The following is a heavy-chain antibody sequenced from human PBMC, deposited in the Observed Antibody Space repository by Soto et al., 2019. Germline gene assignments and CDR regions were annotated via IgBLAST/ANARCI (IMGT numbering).Heavy chain of an antibody. Sequence: RSLTCTVSGGSISSGGYYWSWIRQHPGKGLEWIGYIYYSGSTYYNPSLKSRVTISVDTSKNQFSLKLSSVTAADTAVYYCARDSDMANSSGWFDYWGQGTLVTVSS. D-gene: IGHD6-19*01. CDR2: IYYSGST. V-gene: IGHV4-31*03. J-gene: IGHJ4*02. CDR3: ARDSDMANSSGWFDY. CDR1: GGSISSGGYY.